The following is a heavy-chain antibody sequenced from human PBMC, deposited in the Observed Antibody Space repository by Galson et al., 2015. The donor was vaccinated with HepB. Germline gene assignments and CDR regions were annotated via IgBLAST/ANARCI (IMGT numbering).Heavy chain of an antibody. D-gene: IGHD3-10*01. CDR3: ARLQTTIVRGVTYDV. CDR1: GFTFSSYS. V-gene: IGHV3-21*01. Sequence: SLRLSCAASGFTFSSYSMNWVRQAPGKGLEWVSSISSSSSYIYYADSVKGRFTISRDNAKNSLYLQMNSLRAEDTAVYYCARLQTTIVRGVTYDVWGQGTTVTVSS. CDR2: ISSSSSYI. J-gene: IGHJ6*02.